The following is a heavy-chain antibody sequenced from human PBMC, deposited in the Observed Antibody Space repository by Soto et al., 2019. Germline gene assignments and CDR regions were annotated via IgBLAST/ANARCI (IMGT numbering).Heavy chain of an antibody. CDR2: MWPSGGT. Sequence: SETMSVTYAVSGVSIGSPNWWTWVSKAPGKGLEWIGEMWPSGGTTYNPSLRNRVTISVDNSKNHLSLTLTAVTAADTAIYFCARCRHCSNGGRFDPWGQGALVTVSS. V-gene: IGHV4-4*02. D-gene: IGHD2-8*01. J-gene: IGHJ5*02. CDR1: GVSIGSPNW. CDR3: ARCRHCSNGGRFDP.